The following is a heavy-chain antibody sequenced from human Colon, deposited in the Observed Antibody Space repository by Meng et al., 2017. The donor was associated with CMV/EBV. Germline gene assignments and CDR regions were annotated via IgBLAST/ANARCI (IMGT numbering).Heavy chain of an antibody. J-gene: IGHJ6*02. CDR3: ARDSRTHGPYYYHGVDV. Sequence: SETLSLTCPVSGDPINNYYWSWIRQPPGKGLEWIGYIYYSGNTNYNPSLKSRVTISLDTAKNQFSLKLRSVTAADTAVYYCARDSRTHGPYYYHGVDVWGQGTTVTVSS. CDR2: IYYSGNT. CDR1: GDPINNYY. D-gene: IGHD2-2*01. V-gene: IGHV4-59*01.